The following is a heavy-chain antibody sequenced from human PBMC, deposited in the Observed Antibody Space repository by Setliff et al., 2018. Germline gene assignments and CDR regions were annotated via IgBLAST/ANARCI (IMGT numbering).Heavy chain of an antibody. CDR1: GGSISSSSYY. D-gene: IGHD3-16*01. Sequence: SETLSLTCTVSGGSISSSSYYWSWIRQPPGKGLEWIGHTYYIGATNYNPSLKGRVTISVDTSKNQVSRKMNFVTAADTAVYYCARGGVLGTGDFDYWGQGTLVTVSS. CDR2: TYYIGAT. V-gene: IGHV4-61*01. J-gene: IGHJ4*02. CDR3: ARGGVLGTGDFDY.